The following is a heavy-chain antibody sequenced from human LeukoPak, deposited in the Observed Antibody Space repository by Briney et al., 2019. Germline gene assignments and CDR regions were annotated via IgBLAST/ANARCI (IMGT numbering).Heavy chain of an antibody. CDR2: IKHSGST. CDR1: GGSFSGYY. J-gene: IGHJ3*02. Sequence: SETLSLTCAVYGGSFSGYYWSWIRQPPGKGLGWIGEIKHSGSTNYNTSLKSRVTISVDTSKNQFSLKLSSVTAADTAVYYCARVRLHLTGYYREVKHLDIWGQGTMVTVYS. V-gene: IGHV4-34*01. CDR3: ARVRLHLTGYYREVKHLDI. D-gene: IGHD3-9*01.